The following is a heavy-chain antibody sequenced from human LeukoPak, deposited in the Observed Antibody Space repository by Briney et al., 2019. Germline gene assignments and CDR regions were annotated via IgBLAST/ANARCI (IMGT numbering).Heavy chain of an antibody. Sequence: ASVKVSCKASGYTFTGYYMRWVRQAPGQGLEWMGWINPNSGGTNYAQKFQSRVTMTRDTSISTAYMELSRLRSDDTAVYYCARDKVRKLTGTTGLWFDPWGQGTLVTVSS. CDR1: GYTFTGYY. V-gene: IGHV1-2*02. CDR3: ARDKVRKLTGTTGLWFDP. CDR2: INPNSGGT. D-gene: IGHD1-1*01. J-gene: IGHJ5*02.